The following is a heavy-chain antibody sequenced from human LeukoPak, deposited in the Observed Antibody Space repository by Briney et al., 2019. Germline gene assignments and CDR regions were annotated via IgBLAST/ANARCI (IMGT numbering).Heavy chain of an antibody. CDR1: GGTFSSYA. V-gene: IGHV1-69*13. Sequence: ASVKVSCKASGGTFSSYAIRWVRQAPGQGLEWMGGIIPIFGTANYAQKFQGRVTITADESTSTAYMELRSLRSDDTAVYYCARDTTRYYYGSGSSLGAPDYWGQGTLVTVSS. D-gene: IGHD3-10*01. J-gene: IGHJ4*02. CDR2: IIPIFGTA. CDR3: ARDTTRYYYGSGSSLGAPDY.